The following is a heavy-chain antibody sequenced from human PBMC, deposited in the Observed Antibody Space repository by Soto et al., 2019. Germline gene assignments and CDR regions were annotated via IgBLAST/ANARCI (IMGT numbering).Heavy chain of an antibody. CDR1: GYSFTSYW. V-gene: IGHV5-51*01. D-gene: IGHD2-15*01. J-gene: IGHJ6*02. Sequence: PGESLKISCKGSGYSFTSYWIGWVRQMTGKGLELMGIIYPGDSDTRYSPSFQGQVTTSADKSISTAYLQWSSLKASDTAMYYCARMLPPASPNTGYYSYYGMDVWGQGTTITVSS. CDR2: IYPGDSDT. CDR3: ARMLPPASPNTGYYSYYGMDV.